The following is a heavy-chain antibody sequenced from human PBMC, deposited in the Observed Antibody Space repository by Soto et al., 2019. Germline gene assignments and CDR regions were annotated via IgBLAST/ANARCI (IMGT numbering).Heavy chain of an antibody. CDR2: LTDSGGST. J-gene: IGHJ4*02. D-gene: IGHD5-12*01. Sequence: PGGSLRLSCAASGFTFSTYAMGWVRQAPGKGLEWVSALTDSGGSTYYADSVKGRFTISRDNSKNTLFLQMNSLRAEDTAVYYCAKDISLIVATFRANFDYWGQGTLVTVSS. V-gene: IGHV3-23*01. CDR1: GFTFSTYA. CDR3: AKDISLIVATFRANFDY.